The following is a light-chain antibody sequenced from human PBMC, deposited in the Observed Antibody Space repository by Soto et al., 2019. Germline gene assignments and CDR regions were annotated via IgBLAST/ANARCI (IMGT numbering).Light chain of an antibody. J-gene: IGLJ1*01. Sequence: QSALTQPPSASGSPGQSVTISCTGTSSDVGANNYVSWYQQHPGKAPKLMIYEVTKRPSGVPDRFAASKSGNTASLTVSGLQAEDEDDYYCSSYAGANRVFGTGTKLTVL. CDR1: SSDVGANNY. CDR3: SSYAGANRV. V-gene: IGLV2-8*01. CDR2: EVT.